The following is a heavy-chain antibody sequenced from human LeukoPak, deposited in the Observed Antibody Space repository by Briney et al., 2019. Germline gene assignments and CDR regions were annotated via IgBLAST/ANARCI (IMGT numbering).Heavy chain of an antibody. CDR1: GGSISSGSYY. CDR2: IYTSGST. J-gene: IGHJ6*03. V-gene: IGHV4-61*02. Sequence: KPSETLSLTCTVPGGSISSGSYYWSWIRQPAGKGLEWIGRIYTSGSTYYNPSLKSRVTISVDRSKNQFSLKLSSVTAADTAVYYCASAADGGMDVWGKGTTVTVSS. D-gene: IGHD6-13*01. CDR3: ASAADGGMDV.